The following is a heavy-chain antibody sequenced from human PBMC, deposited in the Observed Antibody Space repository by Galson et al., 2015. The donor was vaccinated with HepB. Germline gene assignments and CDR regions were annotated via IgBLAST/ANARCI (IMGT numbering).Heavy chain of an antibody. D-gene: IGHD6-19*01. V-gene: IGHV4-59*12. Sequence: SETLSLTCTVSGGSISSYYWSWIRQPPGKGLEWIGEIYHSGSTNYNPSLKSRVTISVDKSKNQFSLKLSSVTAADTAVYYCARSWLSSGLDAFDIWGQGTMVTVSS. CDR1: GGSISSYY. J-gene: IGHJ3*02. CDR2: IYHSGST. CDR3: ARSWLSSGLDAFDI.